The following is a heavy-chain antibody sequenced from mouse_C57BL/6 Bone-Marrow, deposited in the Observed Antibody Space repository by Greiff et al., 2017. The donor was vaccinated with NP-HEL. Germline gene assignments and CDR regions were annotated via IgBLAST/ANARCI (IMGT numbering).Heavy chain of an antibody. J-gene: IGHJ2*01. CDR1: GYTFTDYN. Sequence: VQLKQSGPELVKPGASVKMSCKASGYTFTDYNMHWVKQSHGKSLEWIGYINPNNGGTSYNQKFKGKATLTVNKSSSTAYMELRSLTSEDSAVYYCARGGTVVAFDYWGQGTTLTVSS. D-gene: IGHD1-1*01. CDR3: ARGGTVVAFDY. V-gene: IGHV1-22*01. CDR2: INPNNGGT.